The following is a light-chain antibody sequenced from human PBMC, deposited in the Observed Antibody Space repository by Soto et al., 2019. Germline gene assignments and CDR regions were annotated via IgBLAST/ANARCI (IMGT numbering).Light chain of an antibody. CDR1: GSNIGKNY. J-gene: IGLJ2*01. V-gene: IGLV1-51*01. CDR3: GTWDSSLSAVL. CDR2: DNT. Sequence: QSVLTQPPSVSAAPGQKVTISCSGGGSNIGKNYGSWYQQLPGTAPKLLIYDNTDRPSGIPDRFSGSKSGTSATLGITGLQTGDEADYYCGTWDSSLSAVLFGGGTKLTVL.